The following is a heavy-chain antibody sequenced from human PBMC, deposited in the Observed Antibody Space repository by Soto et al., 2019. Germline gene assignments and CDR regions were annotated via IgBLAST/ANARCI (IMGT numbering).Heavy chain of an antibody. CDR3: ARESEDLTSNFDY. CDR1: GFTFTRYS. Sequence: PGGSLRLSFAASGFTFTRYSVTWLRQAPGKGLEWVSSISSTPNYIYYGGSMKGRFTISRDNAKSALYLEMNSLTAEDTAVYYCARESEDLTSNFDYWGQGTLVTVSS. CDR2: ISSTPNYI. J-gene: IGHJ4*02. V-gene: IGHV3-21*06.